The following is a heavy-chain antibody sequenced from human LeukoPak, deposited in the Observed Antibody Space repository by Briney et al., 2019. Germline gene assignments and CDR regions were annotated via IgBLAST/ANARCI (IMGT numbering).Heavy chain of an antibody. J-gene: IGHJ5*02. Sequence: GGSLRLSCAASEFTFSSYAMSWVRQAPGKGLEWVSAISGSGGSTYYADSVKGRFTISRDNSKNTLYLQMNSLRAEDTAVYYCAKGGGGWYWFDPWGQGTLVTVSS. CDR3: AKGGGGWYWFDP. D-gene: IGHD6-19*01. V-gene: IGHV3-23*01. CDR2: ISGSGGST. CDR1: EFTFSSYA.